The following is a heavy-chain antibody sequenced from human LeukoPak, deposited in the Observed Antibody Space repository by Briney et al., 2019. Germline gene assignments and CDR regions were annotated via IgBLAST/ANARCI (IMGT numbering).Heavy chain of an antibody. Sequence: GGSLRLSCAASGFTFSDYSMNWVRQAPGKGLEWVSSISGKSSYIYYADSVKGQFTISRDNGRKSVYLQMNSMRDEDTAVYFSATTFHRSSGSWDAIDIWGTGTLVTVSS. V-gene: IGHV3-21*01. CDR1: GFTFSDYS. CDR2: ISGKSSYI. D-gene: IGHD2-15*01. CDR3: ATTFHRSSGSWDAIDI. J-gene: IGHJ3*02.